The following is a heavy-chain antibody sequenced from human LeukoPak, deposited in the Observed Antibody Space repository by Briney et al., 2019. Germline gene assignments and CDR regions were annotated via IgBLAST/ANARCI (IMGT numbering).Heavy chain of an antibody. Sequence: SETLSLTCAVYVGSFSGHYWSWIRQSPGSGLEWIGEINHSGSTNYNASLKSRVTISVDTSKNQFSLKLTSVTAADTAMYFCARANEFHNYFDPWGQGTLFTVSS. CDR1: VGSFSGHY. CDR3: ARANEFHNYFDP. D-gene: IGHD5-24*01. CDR2: INHSGST. V-gene: IGHV4-34*01. J-gene: IGHJ5*02.